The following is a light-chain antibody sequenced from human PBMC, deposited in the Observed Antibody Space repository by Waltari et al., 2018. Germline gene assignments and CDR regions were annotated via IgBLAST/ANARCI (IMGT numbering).Light chain of an antibody. Sequence: DIQMTQSPSSLSASVGDRVTITCQASQDIRNYLNWYQQKPGKAPKHLIYHAYKLETGVPSXXXGSGSGTDXTFTISSXQPEDIATYYCQQYDTLPPITFGQGTRLEIK. J-gene: IGKJ5*01. CDR1: QDIRNY. V-gene: IGKV1-33*01. CDR3: QQYDTLPPIT. CDR2: HAY.